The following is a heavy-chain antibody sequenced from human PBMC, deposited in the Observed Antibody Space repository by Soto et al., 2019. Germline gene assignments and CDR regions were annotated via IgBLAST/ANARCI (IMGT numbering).Heavy chain of an antibody. V-gene: IGHV4-30-4*01. D-gene: IGHD3-3*01. CDR1: GGSISSGDYY. Sequence: SETLSLTCTVSGGSISSGDYYWSWIRQPPGKGLEWIGYIYYSGSTYYNPSLKSRVTISVDTSKNQFSLKLSSVTAADTAVYYCARAGGITIFGVVIGWFDPWGQGTLVTVSS. CDR2: IYYSGST. J-gene: IGHJ5*02. CDR3: ARAGGITIFGVVIGWFDP.